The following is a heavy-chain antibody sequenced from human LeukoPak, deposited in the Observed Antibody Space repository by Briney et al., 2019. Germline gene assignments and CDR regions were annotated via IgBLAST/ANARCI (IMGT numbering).Heavy chain of an antibody. CDR2: IYYSGST. CDR1: GGSISSYY. CDR3: ARRRGVTVDY. D-gene: IGHD2-21*02. J-gene: IGHJ4*02. V-gene: IGHV4-59*01. Sequence: SETLSLTCTVSGGSISSYYWSWIRQPPGKGLEWIGYIYYSGSTNYNPSLKSRVTISVDTSKNQFSLKLGSVTAADTAVYYCARRRGVTVDYWGQGTLVTVSS.